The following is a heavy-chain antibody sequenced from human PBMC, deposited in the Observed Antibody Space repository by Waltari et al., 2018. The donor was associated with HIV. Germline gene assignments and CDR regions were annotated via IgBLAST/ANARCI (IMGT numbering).Heavy chain of an antibody. CDR1: GFSVSTTY. CDR2: IYSDGDT. J-gene: IGHJ4*02. Sequence: EVQVVETGGGLIQPGGSLRLSGAASGFSVSTTYMSWVRQAPGTGLEWVSVIYSDGDTSYGDSVKGRFTMSRDNSKNTVFLQMNSLRVEDTAVYYCARGREYSYGPVSYWGQGALVTVSS. D-gene: IGHD5-18*01. V-gene: IGHV3-53*02. CDR3: ARGREYSYGPVSY.